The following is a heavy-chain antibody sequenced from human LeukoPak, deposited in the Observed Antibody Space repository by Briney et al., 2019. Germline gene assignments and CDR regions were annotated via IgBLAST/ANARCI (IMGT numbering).Heavy chain of an antibody. D-gene: IGHD2-2*01. CDR3: ARDVYCSSTSCYLDYYYMDV. Sequence: GASVKVSCKASGYTFTDYGIGWVRQAPGQGLEWMGWISAYNGNTNYAQKLQGRVTMTTDTSTSTAYMELRSLRSDDTAVYYCARDVYCSSTSCYLDYYYMDVWGKGTTVTVSS. V-gene: IGHV1-18*01. CDR1: GYTFTDYG. CDR2: ISAYNGNT. J-gene: IGHJ6*03.